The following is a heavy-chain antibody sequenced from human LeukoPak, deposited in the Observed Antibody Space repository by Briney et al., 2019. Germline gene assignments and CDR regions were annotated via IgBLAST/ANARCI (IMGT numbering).Heavy chain of an antibody. J-gene: IGHJ4*02. CDR2: MNPNSGNT. CDR1: GYTFTSYD. CDR3: ARGPDIVATIFYY. V-gene: IGHV1-8*01. Sequence: ASVKVSCKASGYTFTSYDINWVRQATGQGLEWMGWMNPNSGNTGYAQKFQGRVTMTRNTSISTAYMELSSLRSEDTAVCYCARGPDIVATIFYYWGQGTLVTVSS. D-gene: IGHD5-12*01.